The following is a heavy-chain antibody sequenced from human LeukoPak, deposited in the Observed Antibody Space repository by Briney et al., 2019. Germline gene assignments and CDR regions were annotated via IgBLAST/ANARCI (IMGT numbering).Heavy chain of an antibody. J-gene: IGHJ3*02. CDR2: IYYSGST. V-gene: IGHV4-31*03. CDR1: GGSISSGGYS. Sequence: SETLSLTCTVSGGSISSGGYSWSWIRQHPGKGLEWIGYIYYSGSTYYNPSLKSRVTISVDTSKNQFSLKLSYVTAADTAVYYCARDALNYYDSSGYIFHAFDIWGQGTMVTVSS. D-gene: IGHD3-22*01. CDR3: ARDALNYYDSSGYIFHAFDI.